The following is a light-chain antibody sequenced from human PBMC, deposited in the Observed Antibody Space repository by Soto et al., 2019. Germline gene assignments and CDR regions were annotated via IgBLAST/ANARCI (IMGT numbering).Light chain of an antibody. J-gene: IGKJ5*01. Sequence: DIQLTQSPSFLSTSVGDRVTITCRASQAIRTYLAWYQQKPGRAPKLLIYAASSLQTGVPSRFSGSGSGTEFTLTISSLQPEDFATYYCQHLNSYPITFGQGTRLEMK. CDR3: QHLNSYPIT. CDR2: AAS. CDR1: QAIRTY. V-gene: IGKV1-9*01.